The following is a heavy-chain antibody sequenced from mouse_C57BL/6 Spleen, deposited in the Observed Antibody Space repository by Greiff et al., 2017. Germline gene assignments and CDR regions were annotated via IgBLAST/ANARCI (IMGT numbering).Heavy chain of an antibody. J-gene: IGHJ4*01. CDR3: ARGQFITTGVADYAMDY. D-gene: IGHD1-1*01. CDR2: INPGTGGT. CDR1: GYSFTGYY. Sequence: VQLKESGPELVKPGASVKISCKASGYSFTGYYMNWVKQSPEKSLEWIGEINPGTGGTTYNQKFKDKATLTVDKSSSTAYMQLTSLTAEDSAVYYCARGQFITTGVADYAMDYWGQGTSVTVA. V-gene: IGHV1-42*01.